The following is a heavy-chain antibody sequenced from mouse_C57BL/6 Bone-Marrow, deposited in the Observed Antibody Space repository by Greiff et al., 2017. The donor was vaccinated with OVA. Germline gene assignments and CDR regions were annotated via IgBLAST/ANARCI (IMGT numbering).Heavy chain of an antibody. Sequence: VQLQQSVAELVRPGASVKLSCTASGFNIKNTYMHWVKQRPEQGLEWIGRIDPAHGNTKYAPKFQGKATISADPSSNTAYLQISRLTSEDTASYYCARGLAYTHWYFDVWGTGTTVTVSS. V-gene: IGHV14-3*01. CDR1: GFNIKNTY. D-gene: IGHD6-5*01. CDR3: ARGLAYTHWYFDV. CDR2: IDPAHGNT. J-gene: IGHJ1*03.